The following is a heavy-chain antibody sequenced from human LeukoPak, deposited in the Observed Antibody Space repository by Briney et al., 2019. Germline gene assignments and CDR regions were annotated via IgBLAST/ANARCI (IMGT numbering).Heavy chain of an antibody. J-gene: IGHJ3*02. D-gene: IGHD1-26*01. CDR2: IYHSGST. CDR3: ARAYRYYYWELPQLLGGNPTVNDAFDI. V-gene: IGHV4-38-2*02. Sequence: SETLSLTCTVSGYSISSGYYWGWIRQPPGKGLEWIGSIYHSGSTYYNPSLNSRVTISVDTSKNQFSLKLSSVTAADTAVYYCARAYRYYYWELPQLLGGNPTVNDAFDIWGQGTMVTVSS. CDR1: GYSISSGYY.